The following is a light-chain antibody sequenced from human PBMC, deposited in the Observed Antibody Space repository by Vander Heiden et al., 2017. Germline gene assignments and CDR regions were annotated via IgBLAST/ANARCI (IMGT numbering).Light chain of an antibody. CDR2: EVR. Sequence: HSALTQPASVSASPGQSITISCTGTSSDVGSYNLVSWYQQPPRKAPKLMIYEVRKRPSGVSNRFAGSKAGNTASLTIAGLQAEDEADYYCCSYAGSSTWVFGGGTKLTVL. J-gene: IGLJ3*02. CDR1: SSDVGSYNL. V-gene: IGLV2-23*02. CDR3: CSYAGSSTWV.